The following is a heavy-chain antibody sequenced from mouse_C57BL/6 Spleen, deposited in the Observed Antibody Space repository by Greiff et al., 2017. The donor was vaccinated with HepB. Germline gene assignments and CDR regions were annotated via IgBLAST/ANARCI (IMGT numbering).Heavy chain of an antibody. D-gene: IGHD2-1*01. CDR1: GYTFTSYW. Sequence: QVQLQQPGAELVKPGASVKLSCKASGYTFTSYWMQWVKQRPGQGLEWIGEIDPSDSYTNYNQKFKGKATLTVDTSSSTAYMQLSSLTSEDSAVYYCARSDPGNQGYWYFDVWGTGTTVTVCS. CDR2: IDPSDSYT. CDR3: ARSDPGNQGYWYFDV. J-gene: IGHJ1*03. V-gene: IGHV1-50*01.